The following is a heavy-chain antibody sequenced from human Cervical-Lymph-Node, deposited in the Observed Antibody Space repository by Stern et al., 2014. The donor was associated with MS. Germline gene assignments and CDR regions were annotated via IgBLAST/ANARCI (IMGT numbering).Heavy chain of an antibody. D-gene: IGHD6-13*01. J-gene: IGHJ4*02. CDR3: ARDSSSWYAIDY. V-gene: IGHV3-21*01. Sequence: VQLVESGGGLVKPGGSLRLSCAASGFTFSSYSMNWVRQAPGKGLEWVSSISSSSSYIYYADSVKGRFTISRDNAKNSLYLQMNSLRAEDTAVYYCARDSSSWYAIDYWGQGNLVTVSS. CDR1: GFTFSSYS. CDR2: ISSSSSYI.